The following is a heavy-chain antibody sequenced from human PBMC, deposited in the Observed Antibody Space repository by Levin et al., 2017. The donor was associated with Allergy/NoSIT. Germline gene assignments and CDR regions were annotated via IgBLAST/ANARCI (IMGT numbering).Heavy chain of an antibody. D-gene: IGHD3-10*01. Sequence: SETLSLTCAVYGGSFSGYYWSWIRQPPGKGLEWIGEINNSGSTNYNPSLKSRVTISVDTSKNQFSLKLSSVTAADTAVYYCARGGRSALSYYYYYMDVWGKGTTVTVSS. CDR1: GGSFSGYY. V-gene: IGHV4-34*01. CDR3: ARGGRSALSYYYYYMDV. CDR2: INNSGST. J-gene: IGHJ6*03.